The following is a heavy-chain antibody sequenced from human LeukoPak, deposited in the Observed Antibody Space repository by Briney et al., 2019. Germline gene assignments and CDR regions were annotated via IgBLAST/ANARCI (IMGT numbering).Heavy chain of an antibody. Sequence: SETPSLTCTVSGGSISSGGYYWSWIRQHPGKGLEWIGYIYYSGSTYYNPSLKSRVTISVDTSKSQFSLKLSSATAADTAVYYCARGSSSWLDYWGQGTLVTVSS. CDR1: GGSISSGGYY. V-gene: IGHV4-31*03. CDR2: IYYSGST. CDR3: ARGSSSWLDY. D-gene: IGHD6-13*01. J-gene: IGHJ4*02.